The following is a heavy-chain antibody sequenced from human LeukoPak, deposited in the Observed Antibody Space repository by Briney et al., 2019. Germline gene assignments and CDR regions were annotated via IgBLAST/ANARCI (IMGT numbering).Heavy chain of an antibody. CDR3: ARGGSYSGTFDY. J-gene: IGHJ4*02. Sequence: SETLSLTCTVSGGSISGYYWSWIRQPPGRGLEWIGYVHSSGSTNYNPSLKSRVTISVDPSKNQFSLKVTSVTTADTAVYHCARGGSYSGTFDYWGQGTLVTVSS. V-gene: IGHV4-59*01. CDR2: VHSSGST. CDR1: GGSISGYY. D-gene: IGHD1-26*01.